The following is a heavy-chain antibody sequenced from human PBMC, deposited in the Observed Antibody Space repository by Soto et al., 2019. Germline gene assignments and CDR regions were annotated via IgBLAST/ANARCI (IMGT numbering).Heavy chain of an antibody. CDR2: IYSSGST. V-gene: IGHV4-61*01. CDR1: GGSVSSGSYY. Sequence: QVQLQESGPGLVKPSETLSLTCTVSGGSVSSGSYYWSWIRQPPGKGLEWIGYIYSSGSTNYNPSLKSRVTISVDTSNDQCSLKLSSVTAADTAVYYCARDHPYYDFWGGYQTTYWYFALWGRGTLVTVSS. CDR3: ARDHPYYDFWGGYQTTYWYFAL. J-gene: IGHJ2*01. D-gene: IGHD3-3*01.